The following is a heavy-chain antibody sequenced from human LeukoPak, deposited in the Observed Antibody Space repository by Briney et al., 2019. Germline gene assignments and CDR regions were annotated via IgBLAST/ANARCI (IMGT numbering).Heavy chain of an antibody. CDR2: IIPIFGTA. Sequence: SVKVSCKASGYTFTSYGISWVRQAPGQGLKWMGGIIPIFGTANYAQKFQGRVTITADESTSTAYMELSSLRSEDTAVYYCATTGIVGATDAFDIWGQGTMVTVSS. D-gene: IGHD1-26*01. J-gene: IGHJ3*02. CDR3: ATTGIVGATDAFDI. CDR1: GYTFTSYG. V-gene: IGHV1-69*13.